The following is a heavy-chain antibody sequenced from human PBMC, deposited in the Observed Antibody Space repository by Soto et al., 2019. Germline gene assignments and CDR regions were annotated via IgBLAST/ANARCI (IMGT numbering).Heavy chain of an antibody. V-gene: IGHV4-30-2*01. D-gene: IGHD2-15*01. CDR3: ARGQVVAAQH. CDR1: GGSISSGGYS. J-gene: IGHJ4*02. Sequence: QLQLQESGSGLVKPSQTLSLTCAVSGGSISSGGYSWSWIRQPPGKGLEWIGYIYHSGSTYYNPSLKRRVNIAVDGSKNQFSLKLRSVTAADTAVYYCARGQVVAAQHWGQGTLVTVSS. CDR2: IYHSGST.